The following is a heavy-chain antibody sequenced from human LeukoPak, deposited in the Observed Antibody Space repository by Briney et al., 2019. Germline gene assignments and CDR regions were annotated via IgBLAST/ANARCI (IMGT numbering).Heavy chain of an antibody. D-gene: IGHD3-10*01. J-gene: IGHJ5*02. Sequence: GGSLRLSCAASGFTLRSYWVSWVRQAPGKGLEWVSYISSSGSTIYYADSVKGRFTISRDNAKNSLYLQMNSLRAEDTAVYYCARFSAMWYYYGSGSFDPWGQGTLVTVSS. CDR3: ARFSAMWYYYGSGSFDP. V-gene: IGHV3-48*04. CDR1: GFTLRSYW. CDR2: ISSSGSTI.